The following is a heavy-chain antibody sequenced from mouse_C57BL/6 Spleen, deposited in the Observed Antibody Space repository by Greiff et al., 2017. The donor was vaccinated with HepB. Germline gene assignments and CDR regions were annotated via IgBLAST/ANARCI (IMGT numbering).Heavy chain of an antibody. CDR3: ARGYYGSSYYFDY. Sequence: EVKLQESGGGLVKPGGSLKLSCAASGFTFSDYGMHWVRQAPEKGLEWVAYISNGSSTIYYADTVKGRFTISRDNAKNTLFLQMTSLRSEDTAMYYCARGYYGSSYYFDYWGQGTTLTVSS. J-gene: IGHJ2*01. CDR1: GFTFSDYG. D-gene: IGHD1-1*01. V-gene: IGHV5-17*01. CDR2: ISNGSSTI.